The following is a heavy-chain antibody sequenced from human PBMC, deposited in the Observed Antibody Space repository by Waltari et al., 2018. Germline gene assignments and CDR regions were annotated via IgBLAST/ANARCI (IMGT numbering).Heavy chain of an antibody. J-gene: IGHJ4*02. CDR3: AREEWELEAFDY. Sequence: QVQLVESGGGLVQPGGSLRLFCSASGFTFSDYYMSWIRQAPGKGLEWVSYISSSGSTIYYADSVKGRFTISRDNAKNSLYLQMNSLRAEDKAVYYCAREEWELEAFDYWGQGTLVTVSS. CDR2: ISSSGSTI. D-gene: IGHD1-26*01. V-gene: IGHV3-11*04. CDR1: GFTFSDYY.